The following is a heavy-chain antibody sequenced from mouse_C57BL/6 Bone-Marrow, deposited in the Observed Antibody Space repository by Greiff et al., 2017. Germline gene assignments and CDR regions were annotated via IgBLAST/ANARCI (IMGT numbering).Heavy chain of an antibody. Sequence: VQLQQSGAELVRPGASVKLSCKASGYTFTDYYINWVKQRPGQGLEWIARIYTGSGNTYYNEKFKGKATLTADKSSSTAYMQLSSLTSEDSAVYFCARSIYYGNYPFAYWGQGTLVTVSA. V-gene: IGHV1-76*01. CDR3: ARSIYYGNYPFAY. CDR2: IYTGSGNT. CDR1: GYTFTDYY. J-gene: IGHJ3*01. D-gene: IGHD2-1*01.